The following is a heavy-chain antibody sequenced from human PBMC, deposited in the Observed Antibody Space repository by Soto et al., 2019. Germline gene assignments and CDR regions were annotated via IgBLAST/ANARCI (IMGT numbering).Heavy chain of an antibody. D-gene: IGHD1-1*01. CDR1: GYTFTNYY. J-gene: IGHJ4*02. V-gene: IGHV1-46*04. Sequence: ASVQVSCKASGYTFTNYYLHWVRQAPGQGLEWVGMINPSARSASYAQKLRGRLTMDRDTSTTTVYMELSRLTSEHTAVYYCARDNSAANGVLDHWGLGALVTVSS. CDR2: INPSARSA. CDR3: ARDNSAANGVLDH.